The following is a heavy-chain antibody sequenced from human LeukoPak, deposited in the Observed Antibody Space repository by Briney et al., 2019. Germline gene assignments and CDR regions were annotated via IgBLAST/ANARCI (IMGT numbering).Heavy chain of an antibody. D-gene: IGHD6-19*01. Sequence: GGSLRLSCAASGFTFSTYAMSWVRQAPGKGLEWVSAISDSGGNTYYADSVKGRFAISRDNSRNTLYLQVSSLRAEDTAVYYCARDRMSGWSQVGAFDIWGQGTMVTVSS. CDR1: GFTFSTYA. J-gene: IGHJ3*02. V-gene: IGHV3-23*01. CDR2: ISDSGGNT. CDR3: ARDRMSGWSQVGAFDI.